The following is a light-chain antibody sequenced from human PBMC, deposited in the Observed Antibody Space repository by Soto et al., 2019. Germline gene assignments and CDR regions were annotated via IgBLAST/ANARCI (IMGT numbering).Light chain of an antibody. J-gene: IGKJ4*01. V-gene: IGKV3-11*01. CDR2: DAS. Sequence: ELVLTQSPATLSSSPGERATLSCRASQGISSYLAWYQQKPGQAPRLLIYDASNRATGIPARFSGSGSGTDFTLTISSIEPEDFAVSYCQQRSNWPRLTFGGGTKVEIK. CDR3: QQRSNWPRLT. CDR1: QGISSY.